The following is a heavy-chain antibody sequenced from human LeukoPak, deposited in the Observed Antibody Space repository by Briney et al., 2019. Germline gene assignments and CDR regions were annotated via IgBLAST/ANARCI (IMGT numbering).Heavy chain of an antibody. D-gene: IGHD3-3*01. CDR3: ARERPTIFGVPDYRRGYYFDY. CDR2: IYYSGST. CDR1: GGSISSYY. Sequence: SEALSLTCTVSGGSISSYYWSWIRQPPGKGLEWIGYIYYSGSTNYNPSLKSRVTISVDTSKNQFSLKLSSVTAADTAVYYCARERPTIFGVPDYRRGYYFDYWGQGTLVTVSS. J-gene: IGHJ4*02. V-gene: IGHV4-59*01.